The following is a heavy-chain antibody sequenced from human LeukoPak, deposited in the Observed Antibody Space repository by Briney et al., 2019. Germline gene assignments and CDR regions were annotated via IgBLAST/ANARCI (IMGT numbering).Heavy chain of an antibody. CDR1: GFTFSSYT. D-gene: IGHD6-13*01. V-gene: IGHV3-30-3*01. CDR2: ISYDGSNK. J-gene: IGHJ6*02. Sequence: TGGSLRLSCAASGFTFSSYTMHWVRQAPGKGLEWVAIISYDGSNKYYADSVKGRFTISRDNSKNTPYLQMNSLRAEDTAVYYCARQQLVRSYYYYGMDVWGQGTTVTVSS. CDR3: ARQQLVRSYYYYGMDV.